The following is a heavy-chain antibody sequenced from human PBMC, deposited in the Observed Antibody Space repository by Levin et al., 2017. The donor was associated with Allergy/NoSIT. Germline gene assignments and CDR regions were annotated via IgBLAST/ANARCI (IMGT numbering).Heavy chain of an antibody. Sequence: PGESLKISCVASEFTFSNYWMHWVRQAPGKGLVWVSRIDSDGSITTYADSVKGRFTISRDNAKNTLFLQMNSLRAEDTAVYYCAREHRTSDGMDVWGQGTTVTVSS. CDR2: IDSDGSIT. V-gene: IGHV3-74*01. CDR3: AREHRTSDGMDV. CDR1: EFTFSNYW. J-gene: IGHJ6*02. D-gene: IGHD1-14*01.